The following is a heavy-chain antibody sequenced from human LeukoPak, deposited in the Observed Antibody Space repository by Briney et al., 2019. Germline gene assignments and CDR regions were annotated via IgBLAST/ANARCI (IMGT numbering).Heavy chain of an antibody. CDR1: GYTFTSYY. CDR3: ATDRVSGRLVYGDNLGY. Sequence: ASVKVSCKASGYTFTSYYMHWVRQAPGKGLEWMGGFDPEDGETIYAQKFQGRVTMTEDTSTDTAYMELSSLRSEDTAVYYCATDRVSGRLVYGDNLGYWGQGTLVTVSS. CDR2: FDPEDGET. J-gene: IGHJ4*02. V-gene: IGHV1-24*01. D-gene: IGHD4-17*01.